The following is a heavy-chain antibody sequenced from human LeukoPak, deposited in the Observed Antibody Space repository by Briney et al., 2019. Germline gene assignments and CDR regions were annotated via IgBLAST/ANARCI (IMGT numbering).Heavy chain of an antibody. J-gene: IGHJ4*02. Sequence: ASVTVSCKASGYTFTSYFMHWVRQAPGQGLEWMGIINPSGGSTSYTQKFQGRVAMTRDTSTSTVYMELSSLRSEDTAVYYCARDSGMKQQLDYFDNWGQGSLVTVSS. V-gene: IGHV1-46*01. CDR3: ARDSGMKQQLDYFDN. CDR1: GYTFTSYF. D-gene: IGHD6-13*01. CDR2: INPSGGST.